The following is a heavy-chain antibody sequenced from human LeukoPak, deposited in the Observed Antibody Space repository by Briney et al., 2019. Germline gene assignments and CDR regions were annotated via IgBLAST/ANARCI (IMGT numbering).Heavy chain of an antibody. V-gene: IGHV1-2*02. CDR3: ASNRVVVPAAFDY. D-gene: IGHD2-2*01. J-gene: IGHJ4*02. CDR2: INPNSGGT. CDR1: GYTFTAYY. Sequence: ASVKVSCKASGYTFTAYYMHWVRQAPGQGLEWMGWINPNSGGTNYAQKFQGRVTMTRATSISTAYMELCTLRSADTAVYYCASNRVVVPAAFDYWGQGTLVTVSS.